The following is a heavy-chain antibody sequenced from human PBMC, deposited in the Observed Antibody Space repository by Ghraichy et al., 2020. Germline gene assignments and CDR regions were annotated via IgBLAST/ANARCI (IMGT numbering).Heavy chain of an antibody. Sequence: GGSLRLSCTASGFTFGDYAMSWVRQAPGKGLEWVGFIRSKAYGGTTEYAASVKGRFTISRDDSKSIAYLQMNSLKTEDTAVYYCTRDPGLTGSSGYFDYWGQGTLVTVSS. CDR3: TRDPGLTGSSGYFDY. V-gene: IGHV3-49*04. J-gene: IGHJ4*02. CDR1: GFTFGDYA. D-gene: IGHD3-22*01. CDR2: IRSKAYGGTT.